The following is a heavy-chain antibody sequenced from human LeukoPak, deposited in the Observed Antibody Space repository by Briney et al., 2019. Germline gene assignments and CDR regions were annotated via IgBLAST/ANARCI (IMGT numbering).Heavy chain of an antibody. CDR3: ARDRRKIVATFDY. V-gene: IGHV4-39*07. J-gene: IGHJ4*02. CDR2: IYYSGST. Sequence: SETLSLTCTVSGGSISSYYWGWIRQPPGKGLEWIGSIYYSGSTYYNPSLKSRVTISVDTSKNQFSLKLSSVTAADTAVYYCARDRRKIVATFDYWGQGTLVTVSS. D-gene: IGHD5-12*01. CDR1: GGSISSYY.